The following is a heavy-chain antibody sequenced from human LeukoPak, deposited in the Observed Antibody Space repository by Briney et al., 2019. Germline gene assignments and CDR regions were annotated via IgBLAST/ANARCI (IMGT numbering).Heavy chain of an antibody. V-gene: IGHV4-59*01. D-gene: IGHD3-16*01. J-gene: IGHJ6*03. CDR3: ARARTRYVWIYYYYYMDV. Sequence: SETLSLTCTVSGGSISSYYWSWIRQPPGKGLEWIGYIYYSGSTNYNPSLKSRVTISVDTSKNQFSLKLSSVTAVDTAVYYCARARTRYVWIYYYYYMDVWGKGTTVTVSS. CDR2: IYYSGST. CDR1: GGSISSYY.